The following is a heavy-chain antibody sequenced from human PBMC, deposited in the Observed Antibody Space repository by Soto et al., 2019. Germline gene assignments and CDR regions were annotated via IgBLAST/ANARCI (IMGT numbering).Heavy chain of an antibody. CDR3: AKVALNYCSGGSCGGMDV. CDR1: GFTFSSYA. CDR2: ISGSGGST. Sequence: PGGSLRLSCAASGFTFSSYAMSWVRQAPGKGLEWVSAISGSGGSTYYTDSVKGRFTISRDNSKNTLYLQMNSLRAEDTAVYYCAKVALNYCSGGSCGGMDVWGQGTTVTVSS. J-gene: IGHJ6*02. D-gene: IGHD2-15*01. V-gene: IGHV3-23*01.